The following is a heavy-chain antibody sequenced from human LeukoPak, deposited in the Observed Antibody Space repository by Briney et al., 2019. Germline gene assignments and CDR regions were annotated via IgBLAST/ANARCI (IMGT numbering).Heavy chain of an antibody. CDR1: GYSFTSYW. D-gene: IGHD3-3*01. CDR3: ARPEADFWSGYSNY. V-gene: IGHV5-51*01. Sequence: KVSCKGSGYSFTSYWIGWVRQMPGKGLEWMGIIYPGDSDTRYSPSFQGQVTISADKSISTAYLQWSSLKASDTAMYYCARPEADFWSGYSNYWGQGTLVTVSS. CDR2: IYPGDSDT. J-gene: IGHJ4*02.